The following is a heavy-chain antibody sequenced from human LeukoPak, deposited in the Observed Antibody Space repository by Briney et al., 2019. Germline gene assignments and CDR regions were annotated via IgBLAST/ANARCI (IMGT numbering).Heavy chain of an antibody. CDR2: IYYSGST. CDR1: GGSISGYY. Sequence: SETLSLTCTVSGGSISGYYWSWIRQPPGKGLEWIGYIYYSGSTTYNPSLKSRVTISVDTSKNQFSLKLSSVTAADTAIYYCAREGYSSGWYRFDPWGQGTLVTVSS. V-gene: IGHV4-59*01. J-gene: IGHJ5*02. D-gene: IGHD6-19*01. CDR3: AREGYSSGWYRFDP.